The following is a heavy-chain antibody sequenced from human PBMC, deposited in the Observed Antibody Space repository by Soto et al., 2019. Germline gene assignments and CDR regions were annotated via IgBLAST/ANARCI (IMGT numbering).Heavy chain of an antibody. V-gene: IGHV3-30-3*01. CDR1: GFTFSSYA. CDR2: ISYDGSNK. CDR3: ARVLGVGATGYYYYGMDV. J-gene: IGHJ6*02. Sequence: GGSLRLSCAASGFTFSSYAMHWVRQAPGKGLEWVAVISYDGSNKYYADSVKGRFTISRDNSKNTLYLQMNSLRAEDTAVYYCARVLGVGATGYYYYGMDVWGQGTTVTVSS. D-gene: IGHD1-26*01.